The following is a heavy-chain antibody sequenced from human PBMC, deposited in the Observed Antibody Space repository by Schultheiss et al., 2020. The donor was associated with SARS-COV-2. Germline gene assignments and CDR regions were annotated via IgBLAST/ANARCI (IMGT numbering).Heavy chain of an antibody. CDR3: ACTYYYGSGSYENAFDI. CDR1: GGSISSYY. Sequence: SETLSLTCTVSGGSISSYYWSWIRQLPGKGLEWIGSMCYSGSTYYNPSLKSRVTISVDTSKNQISLKLSSVTAADTALYYCACTYYYGSGSYENAFDIWGQGTMVTVSS. V-gene: IGHV4-59*05. J-gene: IGHJ3*02. CDR2: MCYSGST. D-gene: IGHD3-10*01.